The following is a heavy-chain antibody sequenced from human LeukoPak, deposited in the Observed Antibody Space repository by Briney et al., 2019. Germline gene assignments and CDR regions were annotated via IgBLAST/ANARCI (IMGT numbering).Heavy chain of an antibody. CDR1: GGSFSGYY. CDR2: INHSGST. D-gene: IGHD3-10*01. CDR3: ARGRSGYYGSGSQIDY. J-gene: IGHJ4*02. V-gene: IGHV4-34*01. Sequence: PSETLSLTCAVSGGSFSGYYRSWIRQPPGKGLEWVAEINHSGSTKYNPSVKSRVTITVDTSKNQFSLKLSSVTAADTAVYYCARGRSGYYGSGSQIDYWGQGTLVTVSS.